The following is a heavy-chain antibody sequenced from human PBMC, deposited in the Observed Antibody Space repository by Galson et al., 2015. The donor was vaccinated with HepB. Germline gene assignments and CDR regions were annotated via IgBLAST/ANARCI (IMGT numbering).Heavy chain of an antibody. V-gene: IGHV1-18*01. J-gene: IGHJ4*02. CDR3: ARDGPTITIFGGLYPSGDY. CDR2: ISAYNGNT. CDR1: GYTFTSYG. D-gene: IGHD3-3*01. Sequence: QSGAEVKKPGASVKVSCKASGYTFTSYGISWVRQAPGQGLEWMGWISAYNGNTNYAQKLQGRVTMTTDTSTSTAYMELRSLRSDDTAAYYCARDGPTITIFGGLYPSGDYWGQGTLVTVSS.